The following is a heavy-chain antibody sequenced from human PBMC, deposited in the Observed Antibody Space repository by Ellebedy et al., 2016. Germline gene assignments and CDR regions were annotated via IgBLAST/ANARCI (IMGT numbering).Heavy chain of an antibody. CDR3: ARAMDSNGYYYAH. Sequence: GESLKISXAASGFTFSSYAMHWVRQAPGKGLEWVAVISSDGSNKYYADSVQGRFTISRDNSKNTLYLQMNSLRAEDTAVYYCARAMDSNGYYYAHWGQGTLVTVSS. CDR2: ISSDGSNK. V-gene: IGHV3-30*14. CDR1: GFTFSSYA. D-gene: IGHD3-22*01. J-gene: IGHJ4*02.